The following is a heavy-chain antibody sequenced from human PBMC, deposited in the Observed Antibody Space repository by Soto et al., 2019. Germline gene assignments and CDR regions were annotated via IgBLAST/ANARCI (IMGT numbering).Heavy chain of an antibody. D-gene: IGHD1-26*01. Sequence: QGQLVQSGAEVKKPGSSVKVSCKASGGTFSSYAISWVRQAPGQGLEWMGGIIPIFGTADYAQKFQGRVTITADESTSTAYMELSSLRSEDTAVYYCASHSGRPPEGRYYYHMDVWGQGTTVTVSS. CDR2: IIPIFGTA. V-gene: IGHV1-69*12. J-gene: IGHJ6*02. CDR3: ASHSGRPPEGRYYYHMDV. CDR1: GGTFSSYA.